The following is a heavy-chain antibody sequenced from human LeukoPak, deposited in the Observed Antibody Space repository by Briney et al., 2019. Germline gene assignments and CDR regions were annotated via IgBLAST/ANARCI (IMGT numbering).Heavy chain of an antibody. V-gene: IGHV1-69*13. J-gene: IGHJ4*02. Sequence: GASVKVFCKASGGTFSSYAISWVRQAPGQGLEWMGGIIPIFGTANYAQKFQGRVTITADESTSTAYMELSSLRSEDTAVYYCARPSAPKYSNYLYYFDYWGQGTLVTVSS. CDR1: GGTFSSYA. CDR3: ARPSAPKYSNYLYYFDY. D-gene: IGHD4-11*01. CDR2: IIPIFGTA.